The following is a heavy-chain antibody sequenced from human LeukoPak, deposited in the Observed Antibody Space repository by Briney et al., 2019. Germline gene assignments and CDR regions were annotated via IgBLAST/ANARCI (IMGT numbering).Heavy chain of an antibody. CDR3: ARLHYYDSSGPR. CDR1: GGSISSYY. J-gene: IGHJ4*02. Sequence: SETLSLTCTVSGGSISSYYWSWIRQPPGKGLEWIGEINHSGSTNYNPSLKSRVTISVDTSKNQFSLKLSSVTAADTAVYYCARLHYYDSSGPRWGQGTLVTVSS. V-gene: IGHV4-34*01. CDR2: INHSGST. D-gene: IGHD3-22*01.